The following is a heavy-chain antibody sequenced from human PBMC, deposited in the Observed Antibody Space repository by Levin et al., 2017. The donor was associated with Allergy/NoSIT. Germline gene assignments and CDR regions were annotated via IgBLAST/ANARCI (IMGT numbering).Heavy chain of an antibody. CDR1: GYSFTSHW. D-gene: IGHD6-13*01. CDR3: ARHSVAAVRYDWFDS. V-gene: IGHV5-51*01. J-gene: IGHJ5*01. Sequence: KCGESLKISCKGSGYSFTSHWIGWVRQMPGKGLEWMGIIYPSDSDTRYSPSFQGQVTISADKAISTAYLQWNSLKASDTAMYYCARHSVAAVRYDWFDSWGQGTRVSVSS. CDR2: IYPSDSDT.